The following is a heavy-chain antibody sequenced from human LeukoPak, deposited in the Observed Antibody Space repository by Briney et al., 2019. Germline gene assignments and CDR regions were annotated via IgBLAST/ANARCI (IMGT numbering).Heavy chain of an antibody. CDR3: AKNKGWELPAELDS. CDR2: INQDGSEK. V-gene: IGHV3-7*01. CDR1: GFTFSSYW. J-gene: IGHJ4*02. Sequence: QPGGSLRLSCVASGFTFSSYWMSWVRQAPGKGLEWVANINQDGSEKYYVDSVKGRFTISRDDAQTSVYLQLSSLRPEDTAVYYCAKNKGWELPAELDSWGQGALVIVSS. D-gene: IGHD2-15*01.